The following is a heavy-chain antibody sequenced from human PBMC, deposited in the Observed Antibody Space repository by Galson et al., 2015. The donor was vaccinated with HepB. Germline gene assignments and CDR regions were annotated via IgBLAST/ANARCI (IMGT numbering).Heavy chain of an antibody. CDR1: GFTLSGHA. J-gene: IGHJ4*02. D-gene: IGHD2-2*02. Sequence: SLRLSCAASGFTLSGHAMAWVRHAPGKGLEWVSSVTIGGYIYYADSVKGRFTISRDISKNTLYLQMNSLRVEDTAVYYCAQERGCGGTNCHNLRGYWVQGTLVTVTS. CDR3: AQERGCGGTNCHNLRGY. CDR2: VTIGGYI. V-gene: IGHV3-23*01.